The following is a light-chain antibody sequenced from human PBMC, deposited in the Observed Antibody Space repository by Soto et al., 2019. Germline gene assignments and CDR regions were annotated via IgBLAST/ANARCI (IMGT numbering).Light chain of an antibody. J-gene: IGLJ1*01. CDR2: GVT. Sequence: QSVLTQPASVSGSPGQSITISCTGTSSDVGAYNYVSWYQQHPGEAPKLIIYGVTNRPSGVSYRFSGSKSDYTASLTISGLQAEDEADYYWSSYSNSLFYVFGNGTKAPS. CDR3: SSYSNSLFYV. CDR1: SSDVGAYNY. V-gene: IGLV2-14*01.